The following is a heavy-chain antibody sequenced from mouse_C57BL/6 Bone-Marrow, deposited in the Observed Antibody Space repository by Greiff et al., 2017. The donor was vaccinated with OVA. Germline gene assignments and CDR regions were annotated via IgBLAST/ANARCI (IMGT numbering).Heavy chain of an antibody. J-gene: IGHJ4*01. D-gene: IGHD3-2*02. V-gene: IGHV1-22*01. CDR2: INPNNGGT. CDR1: GYTFTDYN. CDR3: ARSELRLHAMDY. Sequence: EVQRVESGPELVKPGASVKMSCKASGYTFTDYNMHWVKQSHGKSLEWIGYINPNNGGTSYNQKFKGKATLTVNKSSSTAYMELRSLTSEDSAVYYCARSELRLHAMDYWGQGTSVTVSS.